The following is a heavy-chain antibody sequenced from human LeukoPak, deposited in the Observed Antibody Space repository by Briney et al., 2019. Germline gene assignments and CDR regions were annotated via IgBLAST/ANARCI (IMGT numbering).Heavy chain of an antibody. J-gene: IGHJ4*02. CDR2: ISTYNGNT. V-gene: IGHV1-18*01. Sequence: GASVKVSCKASVYTFVTYGINWVRQAPGQGPEWIGWISTYNGNTKYALKFQDRVTLTRDTSTTTAYMELKSLTSDDRAVYYCARASFDHWGQGTLVIVSS. CDR3: ARASFDH. CDR1: VYTFVTYG.